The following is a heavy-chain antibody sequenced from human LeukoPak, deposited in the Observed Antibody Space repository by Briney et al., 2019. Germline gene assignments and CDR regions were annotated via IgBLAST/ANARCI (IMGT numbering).Heavy chain of an antibody. J-gene: IGHJ4*02. V-gene: IGHV4-59*12. CDR1: GGSISSYY. CDR2: IYYSGST. D-gene: IGHD2-2*01. Sequence: TASETLSLTCTVSGGSISSYYWSWIRQPPGKGLEWIGYIYYSGSTNYNPSLKSRVTISVDTSKNQFSLKLSSVTAADTAVYYCARDQDEYQLLFDYWGQGTLVTVSS. CDR3: ARDQDEYQLLFDY.